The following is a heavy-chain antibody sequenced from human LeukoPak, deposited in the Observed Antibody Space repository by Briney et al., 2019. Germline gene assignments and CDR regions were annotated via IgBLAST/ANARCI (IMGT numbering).Heavy chain of an antibody. V-gene: IGHV4-34*01. CDR3: ARVPTTVTTYYFDY. CDR2: INHSGST. CDR1: GGSFSGYY. Sequence: PSETLSLTCAVYGGSFSGYYWSWIRQPPGKGLEWLGEINHSGSTNYNPSLKSRVTISVDTSKNQFSLKLSSVTAADTAVYYCARVPTTVTTYYFDYWGQGTTVTVSS. J-gene: IGHJ4*03. D-gene: IGHD4-17*01.